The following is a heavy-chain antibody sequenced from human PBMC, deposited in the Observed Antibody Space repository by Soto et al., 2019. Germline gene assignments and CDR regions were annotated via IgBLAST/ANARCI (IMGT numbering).Heavy chain of an antibody. CDR3: ARHAVDFWSGYLASSWFDP. D-gene: IGHD3-3*01. CDR2: IYYSGST. CDR1: GGSISSSIYY. J-gene: IGHJ5*02. Sequence: SETMSLTCTVSGGSISSSIYYWGWIRQPPGKGLEWIGSIYYSGSTYYNPSLKSRVTISVDTSKNQFSLKLSSVTAADTAVYYCARHAVDFWSGYLASSWFDPWGQGTLVTVSS. V-gene: IGHV4-39*01.